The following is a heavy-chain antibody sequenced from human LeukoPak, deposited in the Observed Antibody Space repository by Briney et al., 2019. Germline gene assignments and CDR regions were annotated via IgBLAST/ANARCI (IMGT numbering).Heavy chain of an antibody. CDR1: GCSFTSYW. Sequence: GESLKIPCKGAGCSFTSYWIGWVRQMPGKGLEGMGIIYPGDSDTRYCPSFQGQVSISADKSISTAYLQWMRLNASETAMYYCARHIILDGVRVFDPWGQGTLVTVSS. CDR3: ARHIILDGVRVFDP. D-gene: IGHD3/OR15-3a*01. V-gene: IGHV5-51*01. CDR2: IYPGDSDT. J-gene: IGHJ5*02.